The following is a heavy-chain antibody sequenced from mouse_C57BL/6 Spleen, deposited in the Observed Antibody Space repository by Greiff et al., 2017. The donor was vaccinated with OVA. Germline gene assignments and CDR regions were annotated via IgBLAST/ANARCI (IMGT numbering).Heavy chain of an antibody. CDR3: ARGLYYSNSFDY. V-gene: IGHV1-26*01. Sequence: VQLQQSGPELVKPGASVKISCKASGYTFTDYYMNWVKQSHGKSLEWIGDINPNNGGTSYNQQFKGKATLTVDKSSSTAYMELRSLTSEDSAVYYCARGLYYSNSFDYWGQGTTLTVSS. CDR2: INPNNGGT. CDR1: GYTFTDYY. J-gene: IGHJ2*01. D-gene: IGHD2-5*01.